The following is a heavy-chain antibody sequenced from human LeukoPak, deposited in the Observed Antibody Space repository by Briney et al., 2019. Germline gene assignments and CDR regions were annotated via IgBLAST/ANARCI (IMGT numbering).Heavy chain of an antibody. CDR1: GGSISSYY. J-gene: IGHJ3*02. V-gene: IGHV4-59*01. CDR3: ATEVAAAGMGAFDI. CDR2: IYYSGST. Sequence: PSETLSLTCTVSGGSISSYYWSWIRQPPGKGLEWIGYIYYSGSTNYNPSLKSRVTISVDTSKNQFSLKLSSVTAADTAVYYCATEVAAAGMGAFDIWGQGAMVTVSS. D-gene: IGHD6-13*01.